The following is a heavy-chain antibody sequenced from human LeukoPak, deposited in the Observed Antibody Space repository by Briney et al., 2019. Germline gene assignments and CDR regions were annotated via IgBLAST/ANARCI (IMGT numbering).Heavy chain of an antibody. CDR3: AKDFDYYDSSGQDY. J-gene: IGHJ4*02. CDR2: IRYDGSNK. V-gene: IGHV3-30*02. Sequence: PGGSLRLSCAASGFTFSSYGMHWVRQAPGKGLEWVAFIRYDGSNKYYADSVKGRFTISRDNSKNTLYLQMNSLRAEDTAVYYCAKDFDYYDSSGQDYWGQGTLVTVSP. D-gene: IGHD3-22*01. CDR1: GFTFSSYG.